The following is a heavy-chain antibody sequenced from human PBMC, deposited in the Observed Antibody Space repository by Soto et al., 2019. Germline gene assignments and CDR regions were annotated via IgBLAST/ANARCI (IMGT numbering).Heavy chain of an antibody. V-gene: IGHV2-5*02. CDR1: AFSLSTSGVG. CDR2: SYWGDDK. D-gene: IGHD6-13*01. CDR3: ARRYRIAAADCFGY. Sequence: ITLKESGPTLVKPTQTLTLTCTFSAFSLSTSGVGVGWIRQPPGKALEWLALSYWGDDKRYCPSLKSRLTITKHTSNNQVVLTMTNMDPVDTATYYCARRYRIAAADCFGYWGQGTLVTVSS. J-gene: IGHJ4*02.